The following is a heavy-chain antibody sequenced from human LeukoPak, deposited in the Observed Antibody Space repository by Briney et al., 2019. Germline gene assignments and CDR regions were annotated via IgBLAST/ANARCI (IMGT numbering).Heavy chain of an antibody. CDR3: ARERSSGWYFDY. Sequence: GGSLRLSCAASGFTFSSYSMNWVRQAPGKGLEWVSSTSSSSSYIYYADSVKGRFTISRDNAKNSLYLQMNSLRAEDTAVYYCARERSSGWYFDYWGQGTLVTVSS. D-gene: IGHD6-19*01. V-gene: IGHV3-21*01. CDR2: TSSSSSYI. CDR1: GFTFSSYS. J-gene: IGHJ4*02.